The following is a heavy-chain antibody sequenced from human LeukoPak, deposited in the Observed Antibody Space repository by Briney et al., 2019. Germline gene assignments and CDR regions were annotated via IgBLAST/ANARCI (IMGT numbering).Heavy chain of an antibody. Sequence: GESLKIACKGSGYSITSYWIAWVRQMPGKGLEWMGMIYPADSDIRYSPSFQGQVTISADKSISTAYLQWSSLKASDTAMYYCARQEYCSGGSFDTWFDPWGQGTLVTVSS. CDR2: IYPADSDI. CDR3: ARQEYCSGGSFDTWFDP. J-gene: IGHJ5*02. V-gene: IGHV5-51*01. CDR1: GYSITSYW. D-gene: IGHD2-15*01.